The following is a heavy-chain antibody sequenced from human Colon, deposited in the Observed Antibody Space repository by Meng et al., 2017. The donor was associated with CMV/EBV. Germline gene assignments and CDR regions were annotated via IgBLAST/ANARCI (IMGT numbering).Heavy chain of an antibody. V-gene: IGHV1-24*01. CDR1: GHHPPEFS. J-gene: IGHJ5*02. CDR3: ATFRVTRLGWFDP. D-gene: IGHD2-21*02. CDR2: FGAEDGEI. Sequence: TVSGHHPPEFSMRWVRPATGEGLEWVGGFGAEDGEILYAQPFQGRVTITEDTSTDPAHMELSSLRSEDTAVYYCATFRVTRLGWFDPWGHGTLVTVSS.